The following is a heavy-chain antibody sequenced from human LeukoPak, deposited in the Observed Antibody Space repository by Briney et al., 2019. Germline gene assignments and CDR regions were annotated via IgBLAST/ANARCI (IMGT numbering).Heavy chain of an antibody. CDR2: FDPEDGET. CDR3: ATDYPDVPRDAFDI. Sequence: ASVKVSCKVSGYTLTELSMRWVRQAPGKGLEWMGGFDPEDGETIYAQKFQGRVTMTEDTSTDTAYMELSSLRSEGTAVYYCATDYPDVPRDAFDIWGQGTMVTVSS. D-gene: IGHD1-14*01. V-gene: IGHV1-24*01. J-gene: IGHJ3*02. CDR1: GYTLTELS.